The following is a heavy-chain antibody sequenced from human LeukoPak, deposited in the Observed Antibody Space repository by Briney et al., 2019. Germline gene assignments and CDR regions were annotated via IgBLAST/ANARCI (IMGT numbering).Heavy chain of an antibody. CDR3: ARKNGLDY. CDR2: IYYSGST. CDR1: GGSISSSTYY. J-gene: IGHJ4*02. Sequence: SETLSLTCTVSGGSISSSTYYWGWIRQPPGKGLEWIGSIYYSGSTYYNPSLKSRVTISVDTSKNQFSLRLSSVTAEDTAVYYCARKNGLDYWVQGTLVTVSS. V-gene: IGHV4-39*07.